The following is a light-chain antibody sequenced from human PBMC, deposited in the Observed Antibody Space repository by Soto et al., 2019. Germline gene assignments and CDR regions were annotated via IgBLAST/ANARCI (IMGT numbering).Light chain of an antibody. CDR3: QQRSNWPIT. Sequence: EIVMTQSPATLSVTPGERATLSCRASQSVSSYLAWYQQKPGQAPRLLIYDASNRATGIPARFSGSGSGTDFTLTISSLEPEDFAVYYCQQRSNWPITFGQGRLLEVK. CDR1: QSVSSY. J-gene: IGKJ5*01. V-gene: IGKV3-11*01. CDR2: DAS.